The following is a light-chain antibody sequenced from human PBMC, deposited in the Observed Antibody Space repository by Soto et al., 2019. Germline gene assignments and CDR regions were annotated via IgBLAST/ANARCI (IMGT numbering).Light chain of an antibody. CDR1: QSVLYSSNNKDY. CDR2: WAS. Sequence: DIVMTQSPASLTVSLGERATINCKSSQSVLYSSNNKDYLAWYQQKPGQPPKLLIYWASTRESGVPDRFSGSGSGTDFTLTISRLQAEDVAVYFCQQYYSTPLTFGQGTKLEIK. J-gene: IGKJ2*01. V-gene: IGKV4-1*01. CDR3: QQYYSTPLT.